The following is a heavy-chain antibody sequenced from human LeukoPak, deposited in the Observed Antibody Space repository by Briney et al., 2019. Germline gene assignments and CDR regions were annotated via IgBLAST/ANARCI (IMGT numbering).Heavy chain of an antibody. Sequence: GGSLRLSCAASGFTFSSYAMSWVRQAPGRGLEWVSAISGSGGSTYYADSVKGRFTISRDNSKNTLYLQMNSLRAEDTAVYYCAKDGVLRSLEWFDYYFDYWGQGTLVTVSS. D-gene: IGHD3-3*01. CDR2: ISGSGGST. J-gene: IGHJ4*02. CDR1: GFTFSSYA. V-gene: IGHV3-23*01. CDR3: AKDGVLRSLEWFDYYFDY.